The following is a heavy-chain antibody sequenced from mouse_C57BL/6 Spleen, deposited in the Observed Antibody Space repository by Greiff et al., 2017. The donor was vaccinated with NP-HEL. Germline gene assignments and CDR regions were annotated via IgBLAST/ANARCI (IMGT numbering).Heavy chain of an antibody. CDR1: GYAFTNYL. Sequence: QVQLQQSGAELVRPGTSVKVSCKASGYAFTNYLIEWVKQRPGQGLEWIGVINPGSGGTNYNEKFKGKATLTADKSSSTAYMQLSSLTSEDSAVYFCARGYSNYDWYFDVWGTGTTVTVSS. CDR2: INPGSGGT. D-gene: IGHD2-5*01. J-gene: IGHJ1*03. CDR3: ARGYSNYDWYFDV. V-gene: IGHV1-54*01.